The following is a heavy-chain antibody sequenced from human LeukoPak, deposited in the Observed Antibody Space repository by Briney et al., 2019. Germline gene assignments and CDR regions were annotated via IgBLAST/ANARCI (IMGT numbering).Heavy chain of an antibody. D-gene: IGHD6-6*01. V-gene: IGHV4-59*01. Sequence: PSETLSLTCTVSGGSISSYYWSWIRQPPGKGLEWIGYIYYSGSTNYNPSLKSRVTISVDTSKNQFSLKLSSVTAADTAVYYCARVDPDSSSTLEVFDYWGQGTVVTVSS. CDR3: ARVDPDSSSTLEVFDY. J-gene: IGHJ4*02. CDR2: IYYSGST. CDR1: GGSISSYY.